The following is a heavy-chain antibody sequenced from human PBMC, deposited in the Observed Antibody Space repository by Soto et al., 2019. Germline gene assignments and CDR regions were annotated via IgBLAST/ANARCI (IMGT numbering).Heavy chain of an antibody. V-gene: IGHV4-31*03. D-gene: IGHD3-22*01. CDR1: GGSISSGGYY. CDR3: ARVLDYYDSSGYYALLAYNWFDP. Sequence: SETLSLTCTVSGGSISSGGYYWSWIRQHPGKGLEWIGYIYYSGSTYYNPSLKSRVTISVDTSKNQFSLKLSSVTAADTAVYYCARVLDYYDSSGYYALLAYNWFDPWRQGTLVTVPS. CDR2: IYYSGST. J-gene: IGHJ5*02.